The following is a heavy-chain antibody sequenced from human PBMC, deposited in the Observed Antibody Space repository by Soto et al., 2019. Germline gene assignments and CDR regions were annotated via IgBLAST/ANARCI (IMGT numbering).Heavy chain of an antibody. CDR1: GGTFSSYA. D-gene: IGHD5-18*01. Sequence: QVQLVQSGAEVKKPGSSVKVSCKASGGTFSSYAISWVRQAPGQGLEWMGGIIPIVGTANYAQKFQGRVTITSEESTSTAYMELSSRRSEDPAVYYCARDGYSYNYYYYGMDVWGHGTTVTVSS. J-gene: IGHJ6*02. V-gene: IGHV1-69*05. CDR2: IIPIVGTA. CDR3: ARDGYSYNYYYYGMDV.